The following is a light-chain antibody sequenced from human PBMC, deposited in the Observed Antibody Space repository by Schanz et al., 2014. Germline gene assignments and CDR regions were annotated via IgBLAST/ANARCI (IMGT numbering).Light chain of an antibody. CDR2: GAS. CDR3: QQYGSSPRYI. CDR1: QSVSSN. V-gene: IGKV3-15*01. J-gene: IGKJ2*01. Sequence: EIVLTQSPGTLSLSPGAIVTLSCRASQSVSSNLAWYQQKPGQAPRLLIYGASTRATGIPARFSGSGSGTEFTLTISSLQSEDFAVYYCQQYGSSPRYIFGQGTKLEI.